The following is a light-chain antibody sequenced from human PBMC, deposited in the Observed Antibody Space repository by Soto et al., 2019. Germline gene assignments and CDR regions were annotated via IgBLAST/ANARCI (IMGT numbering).Light chain of an antibody. CDR1: QGISSY. CDR2: AAS. CDR3: QQLNSYPLT. V-gene: IGKV1-9*01. Sequence: DIQLTQSPSFLSASVGDRVTITCRASQGISSYLAWYQQQPGKAPKLLIYAASTLQSGVPSRFSGSGSETEFTLTIRSLQPEDFATYYCQQLNSYPLTFGQGTKVEI. J-gene: IGKJ1*01.